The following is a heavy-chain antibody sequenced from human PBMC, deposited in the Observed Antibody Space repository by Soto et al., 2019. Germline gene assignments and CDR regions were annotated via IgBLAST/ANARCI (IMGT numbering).Heavy chain of an antibody. V-gene: IGHV3-30-3*01. CDR1: GFTFSSYD. D-gene: IGHD6-13*01. J-gene: IGHJ4*02. Sequence: QVQLVESGGGVVQPGRSLRLSCAASGFTFSSYDMHWVRQAPGKGLEWVAIISYDGSNKYYADSVKGRFTISRDNSKNMLYLQMNSLRAEDTAVYYCARHADLYSSSWYYFDYWGQGTLVTVSS. CDR2: ISYDGSNK. CDR3: ARHADLYSSSWYYFDY.